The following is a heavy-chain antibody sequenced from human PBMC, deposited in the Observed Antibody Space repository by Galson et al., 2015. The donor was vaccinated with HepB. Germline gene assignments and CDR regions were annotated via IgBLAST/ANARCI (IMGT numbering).Heavy chain of an antibody. D-gene: IGHD2-2*01. CDR2: IYYNGIT. V-gene: IGHV4-31*03. J-gene: IGHJ4*02. Sequence: TLSLTCTVSGGSISSGGYHWSWIRQHPGKGLQWIGYIYYNGITFYNPSLKSRVTISVDTSKNQFSLRLTSVTAADTAVYYCARHESESKTYAADNWGQGTLVTVSS. CDR3: ARHESESKTYAADN. CDR1: GGSISSGGYH.